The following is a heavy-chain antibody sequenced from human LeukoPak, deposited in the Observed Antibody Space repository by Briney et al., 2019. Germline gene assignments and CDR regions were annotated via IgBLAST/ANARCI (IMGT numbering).Heavy chain of an antibody. J-gene: IGHJ3*02. CDR2: INSDGSTT. CDR3: ARHSSGWFGTNVYAFDI. Sequence: GGSLRLSCAASGFTFSTYWMHWVRQAPGKGLVWVSRINSDGSTTTYADSVKGRFTISRDNAKNTLYLQMNSLRAEDTAVYYCARHSSGWFGTNVYAFDIWGQGTMVTVAS. CDR1: GFTFSTYW. D-gene: IGHD6-19*01. V-gene: IGHV3-74*01.